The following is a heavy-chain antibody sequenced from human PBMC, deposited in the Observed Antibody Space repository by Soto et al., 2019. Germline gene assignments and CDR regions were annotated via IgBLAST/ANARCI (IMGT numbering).Heavy chain of an antibody. D-gene: IGHD2-21*01. J-gene: IGHJ4*02. CDR3: ADPDLYTTIVV. V-gene: IGHV4-31*02. CDR1: GASISSGAYY. Sequence: PSQTLSLTCTVCGASISSGAYYWTGIRQHPGKGLEWIGYIYYSATGSTYSNPSLNSRVNIAVDTSKNRFSLKLASVTAADTAVSYRADPDLYTTIVVWRQGTVVTVSS. CDR2: IYYSATGST.